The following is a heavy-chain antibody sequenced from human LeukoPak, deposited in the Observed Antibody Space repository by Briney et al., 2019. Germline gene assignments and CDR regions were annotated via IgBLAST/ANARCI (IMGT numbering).Heavy chain of an antibody. CDR3: ARTIAAAGSLVWFDP. V-gene: IGHV1-46*01. CDR1: GYTFTSYY. J-gene: IGHJ5*02. CDR2: INPSGGST. D-gene: IGHD6-13*01. Sequence: ASVKVSCKASGYTFTSYYMHWWRQAPGQGLEWMGIINPSGGSTSYAQKFQGRVTMTRDTSTSTVYMELSSLRPEDTAVYYCARTIAAAGSLVWFDPWGQGTLVTVSS.